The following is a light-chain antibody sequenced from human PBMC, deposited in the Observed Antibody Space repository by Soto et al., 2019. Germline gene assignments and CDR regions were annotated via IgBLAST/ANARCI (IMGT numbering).Light chain of an antibody. CDR2: GTS. CDR3: QQYGSSSWT. CDR1: QSVSTTY. J-gene: IGKJ1*01. V-gene: IGKV3-20*01. Sequence: EIVLTQSPGTLSLSPGERATLSCRASQSVSTTYLAWYQQQPGQAPRLLIYGTSNRATGIPDRFSGSGSGTDFTLTISRLEPEDFAAYYGQQYGSSSWTFGQGTKAEIK.